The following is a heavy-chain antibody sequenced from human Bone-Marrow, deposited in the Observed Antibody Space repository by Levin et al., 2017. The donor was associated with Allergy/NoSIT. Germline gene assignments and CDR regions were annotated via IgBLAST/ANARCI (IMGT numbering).Heavy chain of an antibody. CDR1: GGSFSHSY. J-gene: IGHJ6*02. V-gene: IGHV4-34*01. D-gene: IGHD6-13*01. CDR2: INHSGTT. CDR3: AGAFASAGTDSVYFYYYGVDV. Sequence: SETLSLTCGVRGGSFSHSYWSWIRQPPGKGLEWIGEINHSGTTKYNPSLKSRVTISVDTSENEISLRLSSVTAADTAVYYCAGAFASAGTDSVYFYYYGVDVWGRGTTVTVSS.